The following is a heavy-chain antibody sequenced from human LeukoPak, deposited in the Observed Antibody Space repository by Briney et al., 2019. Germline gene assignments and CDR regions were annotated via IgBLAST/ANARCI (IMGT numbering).Heavy chain of an antibody. CDR2: IIPIFGTA. V-gene: IGHV1-69*05. D-gene: IGHD3-3*01. J-gene: IGHJ5*02. CDR1: GGTFSSYA. CDR3: ARGVASWFDP. Sequence: SVKVSCKASGGTFSSYAISWVRQAPGQGLEWMGGIIPIFGTANYAQKFQGRVSITSNTSINTAYMELSSLRSEDTAVYYCARGVASWFDPWGQGTLVTV.